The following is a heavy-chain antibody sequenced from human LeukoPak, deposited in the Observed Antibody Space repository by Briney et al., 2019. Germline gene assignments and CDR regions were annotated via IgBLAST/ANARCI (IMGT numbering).Heavy chain of an antibody. V-gene: IGHV1-46*01. D-gene: IGHD2-2*01. CDR2: INPSGGST. J-gene: IGHJ5*02. CDR3: ARDAGYCSSTSCYGGSWFDP. Sequence: GASVKVSCKASGYTFTSYYMHWVRQAPGQGLEWTGIINPSGGSTSYAQKFQGRVTMTRDTSTSTVYMELSSLRSEDTAVYYCARDAGYCSSTSCYGGSWFDPWGQGTLVTVSS. CDR1: GYTFTSYY.